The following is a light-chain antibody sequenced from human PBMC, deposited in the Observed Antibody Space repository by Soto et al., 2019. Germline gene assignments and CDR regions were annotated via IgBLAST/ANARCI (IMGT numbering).Light chain of an antibody. J-gene: IGLJ3*02. Sequence: QSALTQPASVSGSPGQSITISCTGTNGDVGAYNYVSWFQQHPGKAPKVIIYEVNDRPSGVSTRFSASKSANTASLTISGLQPDDGADYFCCSYTANNTWVFGGGTKVTVL. CDR1: NGDVGAYNY. CDR3: CSYTANNTWV. V-gene: IGLV2-14*01. CDR2: EVN.